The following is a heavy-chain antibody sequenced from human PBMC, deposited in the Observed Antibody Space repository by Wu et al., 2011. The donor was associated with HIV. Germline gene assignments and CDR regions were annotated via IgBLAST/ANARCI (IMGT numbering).Heavy chain of an antibody. J-gene: IGHJ4*02. D-gene: IGHD4/OR15-4a*01. CDR3: ATTLTKTAPGGSRTPSTFVAVFDY. V-gene: IGHV1-69-2*01. CDR1: GFTFKDYF. Sequence: HLVQSGAEVKKPGTTMKISCKVSGFTFKDYFMYWLRQAPGKGPEWLGLIDPEYNEALYAEGFRDRITITADTSKDTTYVELSSLRSEDSAMYYCATTLTKTAPGGSRTPSTFVAVFDYWGQGTLVTVSS. CDR2: IDPEYNEA.